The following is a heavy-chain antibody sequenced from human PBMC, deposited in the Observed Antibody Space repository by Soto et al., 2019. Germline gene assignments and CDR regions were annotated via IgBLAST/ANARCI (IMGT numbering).Heavy chain of an antibody. CDR3: AREFSSQLPLDY. J-gene: IGHJ4*02. CDR1: GFTFSSHS. CDR2: IYRSSVFRFGPNE. Sequence: GGSLRLSCAASGFTFSSHSMNWVRQAPGKGLEWVASIYRSSVFRFGPNEFYADSVRGRFIISRDNTNNLVFLQMDSLRVEDTAVYYCAREFSSQLPLDYWGQGTLVTVSS. V-gene: IGHV3-21*01.